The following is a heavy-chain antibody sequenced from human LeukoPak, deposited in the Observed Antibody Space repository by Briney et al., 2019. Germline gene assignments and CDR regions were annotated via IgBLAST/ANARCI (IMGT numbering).Heavy chain of an antibody. CDR3: ARTDRANYYDSSGYYL. D-gene: IGHD3-22*01. V-gene: IGHV1-18*01. CDR1: GYTFTSYG. CDR2: ISAYNGNT. Sequence: GASVKVSCKASGYTFTSYGISWVRQAPGQGLEWMGWISAYNGNTNYAQKLQGRVTMTTDTSTSTAYMELRSLRSDDTAVYYCARTDRANYYDSSGYYLWGQGTLVTVSS. J-gene: IGHJ5*02.